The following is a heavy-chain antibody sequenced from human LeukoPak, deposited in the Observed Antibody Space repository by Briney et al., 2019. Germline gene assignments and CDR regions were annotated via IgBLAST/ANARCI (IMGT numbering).Heavy chain of an antibody. CDR3: VRDLEGVDAFDI. Sequence: SETLSLTCTVSGGSISSGSYYWSWIRQPAGKGLEWIGRIYTSGSTNYNPSLKSRVTISVDTSKNQFSLKLSSVTAADTAVYYCVRDLEGVDAFDIWGQGTMVTVSS. J-gene: IGHJ3*02. CDR1: GGSISSGSYY. D-gene: IGHD3-3*01. CDR2: IYTSGST. V-gene: IGHV4-61*02.